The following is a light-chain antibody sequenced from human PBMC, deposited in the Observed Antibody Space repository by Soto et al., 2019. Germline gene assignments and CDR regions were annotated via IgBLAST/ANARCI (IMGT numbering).Light chain of an antibody. Sequence: EIVMTQSPATLSVSPGERATLSCRASQTVSSNYLAWYQQKPGQAPRFLIYGASSRATGIPDRFSGSGSGADFTLTISSLEPEDFAIYYCQQRSNWLSFGGGTKVDIK. CDR3: QQRSNWLS. J-gene: IGKJ4*01. CDR1: QTVSSNY. CDR2: GAS. V-gene: IGKV3D-20*02.